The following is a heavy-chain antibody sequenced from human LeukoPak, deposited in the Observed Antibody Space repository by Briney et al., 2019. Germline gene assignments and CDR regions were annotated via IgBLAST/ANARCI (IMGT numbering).Heavy chain of an antibody. CDR3: AKDPAIYGSGPKPRRYAFDI. CDR2: IRYDGSNK. CDR1: GFTFSSYG. V-gene: IGHV3-30*02. Sequence: GGSLRLSCAASGFTFSSYGMHWVRQAPGKGLEWVGFIRYDGSNKYYADSMKGRFTISRDNSKNTLYLQMNSLRAEDTAVYYCAKDPAIYGSGPKPRRYAFDIWGQGTMVTVSS. D-gene: IGHD3-10*01. J-gene: IGHJ3*02.